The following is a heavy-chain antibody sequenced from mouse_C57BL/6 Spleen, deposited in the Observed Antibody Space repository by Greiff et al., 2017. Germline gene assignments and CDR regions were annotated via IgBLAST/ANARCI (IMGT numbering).Heavy chain of an antibody. CDR2: IYPGHSDT. CDR1: GYTFTSYW. V-gene: IGHV1-5*01. D-gene: IGHD3-3*01. CDR3: TRGTSSWSFDV. J-gene: IGHJ1*03. Sequence: VQLQQSGTVLARPGASVKMSCKTSGYTFTSYWMHWVKQRPGQGLEWIGAIYPGHSDTSYHQQFKGQAKLTAVTAASTSYMALSSLTNEDSAVYDCTRGTSSWSFDVWGTGPTVPVSS.